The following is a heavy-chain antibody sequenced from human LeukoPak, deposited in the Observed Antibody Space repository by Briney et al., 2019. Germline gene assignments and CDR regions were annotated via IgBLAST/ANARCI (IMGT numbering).Heavy chain of an antibody. J-gene: IGHJ4*02. Sequence: KPSETLSLTCAVSGDSISSGYYWGWIRQPPGKGLEWIGNIYHSGSTYHNPSLQSRVTMSVDTSKNQFSLKLSSVTAADTAVYYCARVGGSYEPFDYWGQGTLVTVSS. CDR1: GDSISSGYY. CDR2: IYHSGST. V-gene: IGHV4-38-2*01. CDR3: ARVGGSYEPFDY. D-gene: IGHD1-26*01.